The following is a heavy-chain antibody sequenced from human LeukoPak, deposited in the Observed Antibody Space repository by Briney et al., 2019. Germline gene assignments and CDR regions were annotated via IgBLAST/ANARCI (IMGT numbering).Heavy chain of an antibody. D-gene: IGHD6-13*01. CDR1: GGSISSYY. V-gene: IGHV4-59*08. CDR3: ARLVGSSWYQVSDYYYGMDV. J-gene: IGHJ6*02. Sequence: SETLSLICTVSGGSISSYYWSWIRQPPGKGLEWIGYIYYSGSTNYNPSLKSRVTISVDTSKNQFSLKLSSVTAADTAVYYCARLVGSSWYQVSDYYYGMDVWGQGTTVTVSS. CDR2: IYYSGST.